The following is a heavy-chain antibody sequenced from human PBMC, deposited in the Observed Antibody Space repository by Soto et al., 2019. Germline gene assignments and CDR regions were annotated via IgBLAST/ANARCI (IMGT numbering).Heavy chain of an antibody. J-gene: IGHJ4*02. CDR3: ARGAYSSSMDY. V-gene: IGHV3-74*01. CDR2: IDLDGTRT. Sequence: EVQLVESGGGLAQPGGSLRLSCAASGFSFGSYWMHWVRQAPGKGLVWVSRIDLDGTRTNYADSVKGRFTISRDNAKNTLYLQVNSLRAEDTAVYYCARGAYSSSMDYWGQGSLVTVSS. D-gene: IGHD6-6*01. CDR1: GFSFGSYW.